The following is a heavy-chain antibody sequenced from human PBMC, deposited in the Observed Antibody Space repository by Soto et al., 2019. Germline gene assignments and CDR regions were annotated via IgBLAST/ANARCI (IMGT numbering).Heavy chain of an antibody. V-gene: IGHV4-34*01. J-gene: IGHJ6*02. D-gene: IGHD2-2*01. Sequence: SETLSLTCAVYGGSFSGYYWSWIRQPPGKGLEWIGEINHSGSTNYNPSLKSRVTISVDTSKNQFSLKLSSVTAADTAVYYCASTPAAMWSYYYYGMDVWGQGTTVTVSS. CDR1: GGSFSGYY. CDR3: ASTPAAMWSYYYYGMDV. CDR2: INHSGST.